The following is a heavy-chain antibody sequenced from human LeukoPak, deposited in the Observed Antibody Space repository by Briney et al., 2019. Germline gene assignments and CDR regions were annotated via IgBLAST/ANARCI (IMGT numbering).Heavy chain of an antibody. V-gene: IGHV4-31*03. Sequence: SQTLSLTCTVSGGSVISGGYYWSWIRQHPGKGLEWIGYIYYSGSTYYNPSLKSRVTISVDTSKNQFSLKLSSVTPEDTAVYYCARDRQWLIDYWGQGTLVTVSS. CDR2: IYYSGST. J-gene: IGHJ4*02. D-gene: IGHD6-19*01. CDR3: ARDRQWLIDY. CDR1: GGSVISGGYY.